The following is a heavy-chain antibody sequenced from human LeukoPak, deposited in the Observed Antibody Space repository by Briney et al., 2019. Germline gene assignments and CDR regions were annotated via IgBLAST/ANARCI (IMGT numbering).Heavy chain of an antibody. CDR2: ISSSSSYI. Sequence: GGSLRLSCAASGFTFSSYSMNWVRQAPGKGLEWVSSISSSSSYIYYADSVKGRFTISRDNAKNSLYLQMNSLRAEDTAVYYCARGILSGCYYGYWGQGTLVTVSS. CDR3: ARGILSGCYYGY. D-gene: IGHD6-19*01. V-gene: IGHV3-21*01. J-gene: IGHJ4*02. CDR1: GFTFSSYS.